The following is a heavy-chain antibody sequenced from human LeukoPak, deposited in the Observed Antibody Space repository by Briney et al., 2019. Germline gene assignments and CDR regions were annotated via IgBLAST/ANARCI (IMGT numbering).Heavy chain of an antibody. Sequence: PGGSLRLSCAASGFTVSSTYMNWVRQAPGKGLEWVSVIYTGGSTYYAESVKGRFTISRDNSKNTLYLEMNSLRAEDTAVYYCARDLRSRGFGEVSGRDYWGQGTLVTVSS. CDR3: ARDLRSRGFGEVSGRDY. V-gene: IGHV3-53*01. J-gene: IGHJ4*02. D-gene: IGHD3-10*01. CDR2: IYTGGST. CDR1: GFTVSSTY.